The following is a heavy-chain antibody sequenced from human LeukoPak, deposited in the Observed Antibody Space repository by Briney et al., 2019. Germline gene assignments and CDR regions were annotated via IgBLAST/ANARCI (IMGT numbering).Heavy chain of an antibody. D-gene: IGHD6-19*01. J-gene: IGHJ4*02. CDR2: TYYRSKWYN. CDR1: GDSVSSNNGA. CDR3: AREVGSSGWYTFDY. V-gene: IGHV6-1*01. Sequence: SHTLSLSCAISGDSVSSNNGAWNWIRQSPSKGLGWLGRTYYRSKWYNDYAVSMKGRITIIPDTSKNQFSLQLNSVTPEDTAVYYCAREVGSSGWYTFDYWGQGTLVTVSS.